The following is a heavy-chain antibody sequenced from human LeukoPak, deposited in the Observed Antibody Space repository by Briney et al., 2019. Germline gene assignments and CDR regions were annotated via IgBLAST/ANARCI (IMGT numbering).Heavy chain of an antibody. CDR1: GFTFTSSA. CDR3: ASLNYDSSGHHDYYYYGMDV. CDR2: IVVGSGNT. Sequence: GASVKVSCKASGFTFTSSAVQWVRQARGQRLEWIGWIVVGSGNTDYAQKFQERITITRDMSTSTAYMELSSLRSEDTAVYYCASLNYDSSGHHDYYYYGMDVWGQGTTVTVSS. J-gene: IGHJ6*02. D-gene: IGHD3-22*01. V-gene: IGHV1-58*01.